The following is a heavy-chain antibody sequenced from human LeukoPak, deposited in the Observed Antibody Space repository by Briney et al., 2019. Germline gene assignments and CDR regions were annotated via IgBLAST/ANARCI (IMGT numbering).Heavy chain of an antibody. CDR1: GGSISSYY. D-gene: IGHD3-9*01. Sequence: SETLSLTCTVSGGSISSYYWSWIRQPPGKGLEWIGYIYYSGSTNYNPSLKSRVTISVDTSKNQFSLKLSSLTAADTAVYYCARVVGYFDWFQWGQGTLVTVSS. CDR2: IYYSGST. J-gene: IGHJ4*02. CDR3: ARVVGYFDWFQ. V-gene: IGHV4-59*01.